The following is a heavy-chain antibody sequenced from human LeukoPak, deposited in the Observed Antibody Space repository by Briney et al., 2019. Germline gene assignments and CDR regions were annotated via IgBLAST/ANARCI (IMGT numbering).Heavy chain of an antibody. CDR3: ARNLYDSSGSMGIYTFDY. CDR2: ISYSGST. V-gene: IGHV4-59*01. Sequence: PSKTLSLTCTVSGGSIGSYYWSWIRQPPGKGLEWIGYISYSGSTNCNPSLKSRVTISVDTSKNQFSLKLTSVTAADTAVYFCARNLYDSSGSMGIYTFDYWGQGTLVTVSS. J-gene: IGHJ4*02. CDR1: GGSIGSYY. D-gene: IGHD3-22*01.